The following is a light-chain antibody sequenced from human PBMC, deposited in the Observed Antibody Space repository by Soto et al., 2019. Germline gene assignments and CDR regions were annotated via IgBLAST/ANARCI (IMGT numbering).Light chain of an antibody. V-gene: IGKV1-39*01. CDR2: AAS. CDR1: QSVGSL. Sequence: DTPMTQSPSSLSASVGDRVTITCRASQSVGSLLNWFQQKPGKAPKLLIYAASTLQSGAPSRFSGSGAGTDFTLIISSLQPADFATYYCQQSYSLPYTFGQGTKLEI. J-gene: IGKJ2*01. CDR3: QQSYSLPYT.